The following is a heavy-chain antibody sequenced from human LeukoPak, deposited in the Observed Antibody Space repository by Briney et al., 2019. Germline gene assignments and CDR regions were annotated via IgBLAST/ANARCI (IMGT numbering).Heavy chain of an antibody. D-gene: IGHD3-22*01. Sequence: GSLRLSCAASGFTFSSYWMSWIRQSPGKGLEWIGSIYYSGSTYYNPSLKSRVTISVDTSNNQFSLKLSSVTAADTAVYYCARQFDRSGYLNWFDPWGQGTLVTVSS. CDR1: GFTFSSYW. CDR2: IYYSGST. V-gene: IGHV4-39*01. CDR3: ARQFDRSGYLNWFDP. J-gene: IGHJ5*02.